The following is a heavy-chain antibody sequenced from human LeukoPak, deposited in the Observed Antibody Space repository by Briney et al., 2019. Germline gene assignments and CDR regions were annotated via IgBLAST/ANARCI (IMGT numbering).Heavy chain of an antibody. Sequence: SETLSLTCAVSGGSINSGNWWSWVRQPPGKGLEWIGEIYHSGSTNYNPSLKSRVTISVDTSKNQFSLKLGSVTAADTAVYYCARLLEYGSGSYTALSDWGQGTLVTVSS. D-gene: IGHD3-10*01. V-gene: IGHV4-4*02. CDR2: IYHSGST. J-gene: IGHJ4*02. CDR1: GGSINSGNW. CDR3: ARLLEYGSGSYTALSD.